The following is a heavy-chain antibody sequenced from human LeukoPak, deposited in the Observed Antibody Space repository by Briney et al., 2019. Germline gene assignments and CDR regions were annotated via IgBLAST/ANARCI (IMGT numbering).Heavy chain of an antibody. Sequence: GGSLRLSCAASGLTFSSYSMNWVRQAPGKGLEWVSSISGSSTYIDYADSVRGRFTISRDNAKNALYLQMDSLRAEDTAVYYCARDHSSGRYFDFWGQGTLVTVSS. CDR2: ISGSSTYI. CDR3: ARDHSSGRYFDF. D-gene: IGHD3-22*01. V-gene: IGHV3-21*01. J-gene: IGHJ4*02. CDR1: GLTFSSYS.